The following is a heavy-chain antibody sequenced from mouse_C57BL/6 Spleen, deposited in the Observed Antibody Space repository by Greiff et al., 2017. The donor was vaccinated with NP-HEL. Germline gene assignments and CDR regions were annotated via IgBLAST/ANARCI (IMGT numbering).Heavy chain of an antibody. CDR1: GYTFTSYW. Sequence: QVQLQQPGAELVRPGSSVKLSCKASGYTFTSYWMDWVKQRPGQGLEWIGNIYPSDSETHYNQKFKDKATLTVDKSSSTAYMQLSSLTSEDSAVYYCASGYDGYPWFAYWGQGTLVTVSA. J-gene: IGHJ3*01. CDR3: ASGYDGYPWFAY. CDR2: IYPSDSET. D-gene: IGHD2-3*01. V-gene: IGHV1-61*01.